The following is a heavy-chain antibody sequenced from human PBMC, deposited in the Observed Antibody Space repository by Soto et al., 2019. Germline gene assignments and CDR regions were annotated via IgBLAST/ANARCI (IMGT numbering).Heavy chain of an antibody. CDR2: IIPMFGTP. D-gene: IGHD2-2*01. Sequence: ASVKVSCKASGGTFSKYAISWVRQAPGQGLELLGGIIPMFGTPNYAQKFQGRVSMTTDTSTTTAYMELRSLRSDDTAVYYCARVVPGAEAWFGPWGQGTLVTVYS. CDR3: ARVVPGAEAWFGP. CDR1: GGTFSKYA. J-gene: IGHJ5*02. V-gene: IGHV1-69*05.